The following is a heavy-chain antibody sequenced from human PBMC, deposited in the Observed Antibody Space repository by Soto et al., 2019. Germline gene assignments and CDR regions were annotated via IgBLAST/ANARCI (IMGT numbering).Heavy chain of an antibody. Sequence: EVQLLESGGGLVQPGGSLRLSCAASGFTFSSYAMSWVRQAPGKGLEWVSAISGSGGSTYYADSVKGRFTISSDKSKNTLYLQMNCLTAEYTGVYYCAKAPKGDYYFDYWGQGTLVTVS. CDR2: ISGSGGST. V-gene: IGHV3-23*01. D-gene: IGHD3-16*01. J-gene: IGHJ4*02. CDR3: AKAPKGDYYFDY. CDR1: GFTFSSYA.